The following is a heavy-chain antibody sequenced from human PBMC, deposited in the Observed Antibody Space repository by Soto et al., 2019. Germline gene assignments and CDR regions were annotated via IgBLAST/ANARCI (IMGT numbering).Heavy chain of an antibody. Sequence: GGALRLSCTVSGFTFSDNYIDWVRQAPGKGLEWVGRSRDKAQGYSTIYAASVKGRFTTSRDESKSSVYLQMNSLKTEDTAIYYCVRTTYFSDSSVYTRFFDYWGQGTLVTVSS. J-gene: IGHJ4*02. D-gene: IGHD3-22*01. CDR2: SRDKAQGYST. CDR3: VRTTYFSDSSVYTRFFDY. CDR1: GFTFSDNY. V-gene: IGHV3-72*01.